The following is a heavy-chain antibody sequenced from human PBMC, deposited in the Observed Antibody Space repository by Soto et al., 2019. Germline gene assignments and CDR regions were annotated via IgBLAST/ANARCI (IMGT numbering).Heavy chain of an antibody. CDR2: ISSSGSTI. V-gene: IGHV3-11*01. CDR1: GFTFSDYY. J-gene: IGHJ4*02. CDR3: ARVERGITIFGVVIPPFDY. D-gene: IGHD3-3*01. Sequence: QVQLVESGGGLVKPGGSLRLSCAASGFTFSDYYMSWIRQAPGKGLEWVSYISSSGSTIYYADSVKGRFTISRDNAKNSRYLQMNSRRAEDPAVYYCARVERGITIFGVVIPPFDYWGQGTLVTVSS.